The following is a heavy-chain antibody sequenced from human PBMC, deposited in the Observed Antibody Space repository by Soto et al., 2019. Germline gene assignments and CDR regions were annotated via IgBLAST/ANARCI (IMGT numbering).Heavy chain of an antibody. CDR3: ARDRTYYDILTGYSHNYGMDV. V-gene: IGHV3-33*01. CDR1: GFTFSSYG. J-gene: IGHJ6*02. D-gene: IGHD3-9*01. Sequence: GGSLRLSCAASGFTFSSYGMHWVRQAPGKGLEWVAVIWYDGSNKYYADSVKGRFTISRDNSKNTLYLQMNSLRAEDTAVYYCARDRTYYDILTGYSHNYGMDVWGQGTTVTVS. CDR2: IWYDGSNK.